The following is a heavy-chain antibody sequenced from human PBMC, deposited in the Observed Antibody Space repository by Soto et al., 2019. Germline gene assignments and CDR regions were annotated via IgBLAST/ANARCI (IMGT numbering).Heavy chain of an antibody. Sequence: QVQLVQSGAEVKMPGSSVKVSCKASGVTVSTSAISWVRQAPGQGLEWMGVIILILGTTNYAQKFQGRVTITADEPTSTAYMELSSLRSEYSDVYYCAITPAVIIASDYYYYGMDVWGQGTTVPVSS. CDR1: GVTVSTSA. J-gene: IGHJ6*02. D-gene: IGHD3-10*01. CDR3: AITPAVIIASDYYYYGMDV. V-gene: IGHV1-69*01. CDR2: IILILGTT.